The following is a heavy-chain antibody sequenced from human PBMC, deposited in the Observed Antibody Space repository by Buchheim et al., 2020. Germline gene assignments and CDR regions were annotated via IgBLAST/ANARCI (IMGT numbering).Heavy chain of an antibody. CDR2: IYQSGTT. CDR3: AKTGAQGYLEY. D-gene: IGHD6-13*01. Sequence: QVQLQESGPGLVKPSGTLSLTCSVSGAYISSRNWWTWVRQSPGKGLEWIGEIYQSGTTNYNPSLKSRVTISRDKSKNQFSLKVNSVTAADTAVFYCAKTGAQGYLEYWGQG. CDR1: GAYISSRNW. V-gene: IGHV4-4*02. J-gene: IGHJ4*02.